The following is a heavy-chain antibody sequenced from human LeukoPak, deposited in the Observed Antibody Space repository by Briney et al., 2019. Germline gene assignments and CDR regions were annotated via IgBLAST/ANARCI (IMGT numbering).Heavy chain of an antibody. CDR1: GGSISSYY. V-gene: IGHV4-59*01. CDR2: IYYSGST. J-gene: IGHJ4*02. CDR3: ARGKGKVRPSPDY. Sequence: SETLSLTCTVSGGSISSYYWSWIRQPPGKGLEWIGYIYYSGSTNYNPSLKSRVTISVDTSKNQFSLKLSSVTAADTAVYYCARGKGKVRPSPDYWGQGTLVTVSS.